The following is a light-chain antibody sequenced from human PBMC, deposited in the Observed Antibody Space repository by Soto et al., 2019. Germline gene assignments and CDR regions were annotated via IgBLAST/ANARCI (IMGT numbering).Light chain of an antibody. CDR3: QQFATSPLP. Sequence: ETMLAQPRCTLCLARGERGTRSCRASQSLSSSYLAWYQQKPGQAPRLLIYGASSRATGIPDRFSGSGSGTDFTLSISRLEPEDFAVYYCQQFATSPLPFGGGTKV. J-gene: IGKJ4*01. CDR2: GAS. V-gene: IGKV3-20*01. CDR1: QSLSSSY.